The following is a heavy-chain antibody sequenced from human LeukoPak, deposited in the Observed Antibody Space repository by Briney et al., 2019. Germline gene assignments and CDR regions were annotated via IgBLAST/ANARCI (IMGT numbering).Heavy chain of an antibody. CDR1: GYTFTSYD. J-gene: IGHJ4*02. V-gene: IGHV1-8*01. CDR2: MTPNSGNT. Sequence: PQASVKVSCNASGYTFTSYDINWVRQATGQGLKWMGWMTPNSGNTGYAQKFQGRVTMTRNTSISTAYMELSSLRSEDTAVYYCARDRAVTNDFDYWGQGTLVTVSS. CDR3: ARDRAVTNDFDY. D-gene: IGHD4-17*01.